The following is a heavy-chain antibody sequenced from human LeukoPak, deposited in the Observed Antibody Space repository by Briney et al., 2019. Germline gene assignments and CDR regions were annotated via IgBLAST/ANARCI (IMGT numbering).Heavy chain of an antibody. V-gene: IGHV3-66*01. D-gene: IGHD6-6*01. CDR2: IYSGETT. J-gene: IGHJ4*02. CDR1: GFTASGNY. Sequence: GGSLRLSCAASGFTASGNYISWVRQSPGKGLEWVSVIYSGETTYYADSVKGRFTLSRDNFKNTVYLQMNSLRAEDTAVYYCARGYSSSSFFDYWGQGTLVTVSS. CDR3: ARGYSSSSFFDY.